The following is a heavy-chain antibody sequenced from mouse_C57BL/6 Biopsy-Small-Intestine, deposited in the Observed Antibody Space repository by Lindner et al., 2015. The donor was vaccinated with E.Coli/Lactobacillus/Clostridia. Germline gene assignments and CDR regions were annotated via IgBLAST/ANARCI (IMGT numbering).Heavy chain of an antibody. V-gene: IGHV1-66*01. CDR3: AMELLWFGELGY. CDR2: INAGNGNT. CDR1: GYTSTSYA. J-gene: IGHJ4*01. Sequence: SVKVSCKASGYTSTSYAMHWVRQAPGQRLEWMGWINAGNGNTKYSQKFQGRITITRDTSATTVYMELSSLRSEDTAVYYCAMELLWFGELGYWGQGALVTVSS. D-gene: IGHD1-1*02.